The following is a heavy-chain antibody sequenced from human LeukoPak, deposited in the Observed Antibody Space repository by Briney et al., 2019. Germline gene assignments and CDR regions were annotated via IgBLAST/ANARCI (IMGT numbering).Heavy chain of an antibody. CDR3: AKGVIGYCSSTSCYAWEC. J-gene: IGHJ4*02. CDR1: GFTFSSYA. D-gene: IGHD2-2*01. Sequence: PGGSLRLSCAASGFTFSSYAMNWVRQAPGKGLEWVSAISGSGSNTYYADSVKGRFTISRDNSKNTLYLQMNSLRAEDTAVYYCAKGVIGYCSSTSCYAWECWGQGTLVTVSS. CDR2: ISGSGSNT. V-gene: IGHV3-23*01.